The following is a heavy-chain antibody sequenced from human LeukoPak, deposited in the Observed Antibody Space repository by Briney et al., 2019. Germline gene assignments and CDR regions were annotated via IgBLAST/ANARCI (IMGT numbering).Heavy chain of an antibody. Sequence: GGSLRLSCAASGFTFSRYWMHWVRQVPGKGLEWVSGINWNGGRTGYADSVKGRFTISRDNAKNSLYLQMNSLRAEDTALYYCARRMATVVGYYFDYWGQGTLVTVSS. V-gene: IGHV3-20*04. J-gene: IGHJ4*02. CDR1: GFTFSRYW. CDR2: INWNGGRT. D-gene: IGHD4-23*01. CDR3: ARRMATVVGYYFDY.